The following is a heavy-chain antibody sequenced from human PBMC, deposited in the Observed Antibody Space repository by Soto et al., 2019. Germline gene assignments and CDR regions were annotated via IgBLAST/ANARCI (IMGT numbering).Heavy chain of an antibody. V-gene: IGHV4-39*01. J-gene: IGHJ4*02. CDR2: IYYSGNS. Sequence: SETLSLTCTVSGGSISTSRYYWAWIRQPPGKGLEWIGSIYYSGNSYYNPSLKSRVTISVDTSKNQFSLKLRPVTAADTAVYYCARHSYSSGWWVDSWGQGTLVTVSS. CDR3: ARHSYSSGWWVDS. CDR1: GGSISTSRYY. D-gene: IGHD6-19*01.